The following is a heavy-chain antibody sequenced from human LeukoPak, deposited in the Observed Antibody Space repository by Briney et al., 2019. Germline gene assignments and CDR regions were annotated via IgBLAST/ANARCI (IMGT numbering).Heavy chain of an antibody. CDR1: GFTFDDYG. Sequence: GGSLRLSCAASGFTFDDYGMSWVRQAPGKGLEWVSGINWNGGSTGYADSVKGRFTISRDNAKNSLYLQMNSLRAEDTALYYCARDQAPPGASYGDYGDYWGQGTLVTVSS. J-gene: IGHJ4*02. V-gene: IGHV3-20*04. D-gene: IGHD4-17*01. CDR3: ARDQAPPGASYGDYGDY. CDR2: INWNGGST.